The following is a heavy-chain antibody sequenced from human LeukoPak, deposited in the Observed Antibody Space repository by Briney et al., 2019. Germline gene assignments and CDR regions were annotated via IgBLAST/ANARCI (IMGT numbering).Heavy chain of an antibody. J-gene: IGHJ4*02. Sequence: GASVKVSRKASGYTFSGYYMHWVRQAPGQGLEWVGWINPNSGDTHYAQMFQGRVTMTRDTSINTAYMELRRVRSDDTAVYYCAKSAQYSSAWFTGSFDYWGQGTLVTVSS. CDR1: GYTFSGYY. V-gene: IGHV1-2*02. CDR2: INPNSGDT. D-gene: IGHD6-13*01. CDR3: AKSAQYSSAWFTGSFDY.